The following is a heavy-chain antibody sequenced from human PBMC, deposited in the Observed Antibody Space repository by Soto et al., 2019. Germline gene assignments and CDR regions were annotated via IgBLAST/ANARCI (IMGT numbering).Heavy chain of an antibody. Sequence: SSETLSLTCTVSGDSINNYYWSWIRQPPRKRLEWIGYIYYTGSTTYNPSLESRVTMSVDTSKNQFSLKLNSVNAADTAVYYCAKYRRTEAEGFTLDYWGRGTLVTVSS. CDR2: IYYTGST. CDR1: GDSINNYY. CDR3: AKYRRTEAEGFTLDY. D-gene: IGHD6-13*01. V-gene: IGHV4-59*01. J-gene: IGHJ4*02.